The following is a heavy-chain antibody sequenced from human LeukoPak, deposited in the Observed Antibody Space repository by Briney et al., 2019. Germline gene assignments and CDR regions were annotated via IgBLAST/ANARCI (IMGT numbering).Heavy chain of an antibody. V-gene: IGHV3-30*04. Sequence: GGSLRLSCAASGFTFSSYAMHWVRQAPGKGLEWVAVISYDGSTKYYADSVKGRFTISRDNSKNTLYLQMNGLRAEDTAVYYCARATAVAGEFDYWGQGTLVTVSS. J-gene: IGHJ4*02. CDR3: ARATAVAGEFDY. CDR1: GFTFSSYA. D-gene: IGHD6-19*01. CDR2: ISYDGSTK.